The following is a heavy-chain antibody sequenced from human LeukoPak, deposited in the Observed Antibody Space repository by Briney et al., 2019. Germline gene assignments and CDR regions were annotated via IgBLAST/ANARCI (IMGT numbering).Heavy chain of an antibody. V-gene: IGHV4-34*01. J-gene: IGHJ4*02. CDR3: ARGGYSYGFRVAPIDY. D-gene: IGHD5-18*01. CDR1: GGTFSGYY. Sequence: PSETLSLTCAVYGGTFSGYYWSWIRQPPGKGLEWIGEINHSGSTNYNPSLKSRVTISVDTSKNQFSLKLSSVTAADTAVYYCARGGYSYGFRVAPIDYWGQGTLVTVSS. CDR2: INHSGST.